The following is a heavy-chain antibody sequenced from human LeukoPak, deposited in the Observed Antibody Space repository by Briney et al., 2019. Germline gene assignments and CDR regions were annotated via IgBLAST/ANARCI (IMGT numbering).Heavy chain of an antibody. Sequence: PSETLSLTCTGSGCSISSYYWSWIRQPAGKGLEWIGRIYTSGSTNYNPSLKSRVTMSVDTSKNQFSLKPSSVTAADTAVYYCARVAVAGVGYYYYYYMDVWGKGTTVTVSS. CDR3: ARVAVAGVGYYYYYYMDV. CDR2: IYTSGST. J-gene: IGHJ6*03. D-gene: IGHD6-19*01. CDR1: GCSISSYY. V-gene: IGHV4-4*07.